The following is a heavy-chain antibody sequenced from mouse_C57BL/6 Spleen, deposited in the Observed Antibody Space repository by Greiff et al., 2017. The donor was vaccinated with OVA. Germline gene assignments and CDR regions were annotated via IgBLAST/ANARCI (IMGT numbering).Heavy chain of an antibody. CDR2: ISDGGSYT. D-gene: IGHD2-2*01. CDR3: ARERSYGYDEAWFAY. J-gene: IGHJ3*01. V-gene: IGHV5-4*01. Sequence: EVQLVESGGGLVKPGGSLKLSCAASGFTFSSYAMSWVRQTPEKRLEWVATISDGGSYTYYPDNVKGRFTISRDNAKNNLYLQMSHLKSEDTAMYYCARERSYGYDEAWFAYWGQGTLVTVSA. CDR1: GFTFSSYA.